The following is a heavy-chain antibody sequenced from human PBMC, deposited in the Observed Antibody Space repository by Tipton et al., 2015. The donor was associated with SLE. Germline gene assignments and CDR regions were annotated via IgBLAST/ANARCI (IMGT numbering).Heavy chain of an antibody. Sequence: TLSLTCTVSGGSISSGGYYWSWIRQHPGKGLEWIGYIYYSGSTYYNPSLKSRVTISVDTSKNQFSLKLSSVTAADTAVYYCATSYDSSGYYYAYFDYWGQGTLVTVSS. J-gene: IGHJ4*02. D-gene: IGHD3-22*01. CDR1: GGSISSGGYY. CDR2: IYYSGST. CDR3: ATSYDSSGYYYAYFDY. V-gene: IGHV4-31*03.